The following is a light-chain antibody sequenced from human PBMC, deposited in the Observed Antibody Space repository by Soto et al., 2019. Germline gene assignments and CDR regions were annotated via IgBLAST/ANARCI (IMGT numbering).Light chain of an antibody. CDR2: DVT. Sequence: QSALTQPRSVSGSPGQSVTISCTGTSSDVGTYNFVSWYHQHPGKAPKFMIYDVTKRPSGVPDRFSGSKSGNTASLTISGLQAEDEADYYCCSYVGSYTSYVFGTGTKLTVL. CDR1: SSDVGTYNF. V-gene: IGLV2-11*01. J-gene: IGLJ1*01. CDR3: CSYVGSYTSYV.